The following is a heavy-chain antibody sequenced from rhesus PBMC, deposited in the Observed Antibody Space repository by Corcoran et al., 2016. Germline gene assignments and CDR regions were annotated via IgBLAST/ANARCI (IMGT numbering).Heavy chain of an antibody. CDR2: IKNKADGGTA. V-gene: IGHV3S11*01. CDR3: TRRGVTRALDY. D-gene: IGHD4-23*01. CDR1: GFTFSNYW. J-gene: IGHJ4*01. Sequence: EVQLVESGGGLVQPGGSLRLSCAASGFTFSNYWMSWVRQAPGKGLELVGFIKNKADGGTAAYAESVKGRFNNSRDDSKNTLYLQMNSLKTEDTAVYYCTRRGVTRALDYWGQGVLVTVSS.